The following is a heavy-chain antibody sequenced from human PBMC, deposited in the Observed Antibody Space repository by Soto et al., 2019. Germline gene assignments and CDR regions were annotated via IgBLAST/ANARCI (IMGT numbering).Heavy chain of an antibody. J-gene: IGHJ3*02. CDR2: ISAYNGNT. D-gene: IGHD3-3*01. CDR3: ARDLRFLEWPYTDAFDI. V-gene: IGHV1-18*01. Sequence: ASVKVSCQASGYTFTSYGVSWVRQAPGQGLEWMGWISAYNGNTNYAQKLQGRVTMTTDTSTSTAYMELRSLRSDDTAVYYCARDLRFLEWPYTDAFDIWGQGTMVTVSS. CDR1: GYTFTSYG.